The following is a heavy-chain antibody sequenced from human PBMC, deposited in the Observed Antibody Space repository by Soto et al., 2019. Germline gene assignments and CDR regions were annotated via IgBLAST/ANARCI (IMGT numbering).Heavy chain of an antibody. V-gene: IGHV4-4*02. CDR2: MSHIGSV. CDR3: ARSLGWYAVHY. D-gene: IGHD6-19*01. Sequence: QVRLQESGPGLVQPSGTLSLSCVVSGVSIGSNYYWGWVRQPPGKGLAWLGDMSHIGSVNYNPSLKSRVTISMAKSQNQFSLKLDSMTAADTAVYYCARSLGWYAVHYWGQGTLVIVSS. CDR1: GVSIGSNYY. J-gene: IGHJ4*02.